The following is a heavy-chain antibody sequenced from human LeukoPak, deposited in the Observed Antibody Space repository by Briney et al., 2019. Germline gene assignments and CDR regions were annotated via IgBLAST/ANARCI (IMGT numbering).Heavy chain of an antibody. J-gene: IGHJ6*02. CDR2: MNPNSGNT. Sequence: ASVKVSCKASGYTFTSYDINWVRQATGQGLEWMGWMNPNSGNTGYAQKFQGRVTMTRNTSISTAYMELSSLRSEDTAVYYCARKETPPYGDYIDYGMDVWGQGTTVTVSS. V-gene: IGHV1-8*01. D-gene: IGHD4-17*01. CDR3: ARKETPPYGDYIDYGMDV. CDR1: GYTFTSYD.